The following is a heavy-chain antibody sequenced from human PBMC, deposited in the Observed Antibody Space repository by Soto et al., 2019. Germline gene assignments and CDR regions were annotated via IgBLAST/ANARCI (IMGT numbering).Heavy chain of an antibody. CDR2: ISGSGDST. CDR3: ALRGSGSYFRY. J-gene: IGHJ4*02. Sequence: EVQLLESGGGLVQPGGSLRLSCAASGITFSSYAMNWVRQAPGKGLELVSVISGSGDSTYYAVPVKGRFTSSRDNSKNTLYLQRNSLRAADTAVYYCALRGSGSYFRYWGQGTRVTVSS. V-gene: IGHV3-23*01. D-gene: IGHD1-26*01. CDR1: GITFSSYA.